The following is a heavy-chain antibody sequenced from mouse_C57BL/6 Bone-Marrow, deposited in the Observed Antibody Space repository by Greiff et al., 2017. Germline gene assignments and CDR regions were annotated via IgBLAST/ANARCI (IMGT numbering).Heavy chain of an antibody. Sequence: VQLQQSGAELVRPGTSVKVSCKASGYAFTNYLIEWVKQRPGQGLEWIGVINPGSGGTNYNEKFKGKATLTADKSSSTAYMQLSSLTSEDSAVYFCAREGGSSYDYAMDYWGQGTSVTVSS. CDR2: INPGSGGT. CDR1: GYAFTNYL. D-gene: IGHD1-1*01. CDR3: AREGGSSYDYAMDY. J-gene: IGHJ4*01. V-gene: IGHV1-54*01.